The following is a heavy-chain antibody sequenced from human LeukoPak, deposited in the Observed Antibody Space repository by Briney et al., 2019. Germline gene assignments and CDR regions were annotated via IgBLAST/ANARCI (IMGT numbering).Heavy chain of an antibody. Sequence: PGGSLRLSCAASGFTFSSYWMSWVRQAPGKGLEWVANIKQDGSEKYYVDSVKGRFTISRDNAKNSLYLQMNSLRAEDTAVYYCARAKRGVGATGLFDHWGQGTLVTVSS. CDR1: GFTFSSYW. CDR3: ARAKRGVGATGLFDH. V-gene: IGHV3-7*01. J-gene: IGHJ4*02. CDR2: IKQDGSEK. D-gene: IGHD1-26*01.